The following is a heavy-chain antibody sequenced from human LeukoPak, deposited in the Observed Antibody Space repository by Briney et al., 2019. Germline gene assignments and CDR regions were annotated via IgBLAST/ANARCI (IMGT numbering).Heavy chain of an antibody. V-gene: IGHV1-8*01. J-gene: IGHJ6*03. Sequence: ASVKVSCKASGYTFTSYDINWVRQATGQGLEWMGWMNPNSGNTGYAQKFQGRVTMTRNTSISTVYMELSSLRSEDTAVYYCARSVTAAANYYYMDVWGKGTTVTVSS. D-gene: IGHD6-13*01. CDR2: MNPNSGNT. CDR1: GYTFTSYD. CDR3: ARSVTAAANYYYMDV.